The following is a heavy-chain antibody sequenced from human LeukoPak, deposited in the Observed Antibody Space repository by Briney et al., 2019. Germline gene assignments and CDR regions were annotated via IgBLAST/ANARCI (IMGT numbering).Heavy chain of an antibody. D-gene: IGHD5-24*01. CDR2: IYYSGHT. CDR1: GGSISSSSNY. J-gene: IGHJ4*02. V-gene: IGHV4-39*01. Sequence: SETLSLTCTVSGGSISSSSNYWAWVRQSPGKGLEWIGAIYYSGHTYHNPSLKSRITMSVDTSKNQFSLKVSYVTAADTAVYYCARHEEEDGYNAKTIDYWGQGTLVTVYS. CDR3: ARHEEEDGYNAKTIDY.